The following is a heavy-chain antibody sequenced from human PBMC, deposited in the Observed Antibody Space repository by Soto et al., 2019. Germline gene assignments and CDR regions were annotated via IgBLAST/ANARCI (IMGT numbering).Heavy chain of an antibody. CDR2: ISGSGGST. CDR3: SADAKTIFGALIIHKIYMDI. Sequence: GGSLRLSCAASGFSFSSYAMSWVRQAPGKGLEWVSAISGSGGSTYYADSVKGRFTISRDNSKNTLYLQMNSLKIEDTAVYYCSADAKTIFGALIIHKIYMDIWGKGTTVTVSS. D-gene: IGHD3-3*01. V-gene: IGHV3-23*01. CDR1: GFSFSSYA. J-gene: IGHJ6*03.